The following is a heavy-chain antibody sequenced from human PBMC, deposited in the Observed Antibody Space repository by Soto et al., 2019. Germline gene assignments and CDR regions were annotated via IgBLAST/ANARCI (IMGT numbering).Heavy chain of an antibody. CDR2: IIPIFGTA. Sequence: SVKVSCKASGGTFSSYAISWVRQAPGQGLEWMGGIIPIFGTANYAQKFQGRVTITADESTSTAYMELSSLRSEDTAVYYCAMSPPRLELFGLGNLGVFLYWGQ. D-gene: IGHD3-3*01. CDR1: GGTFSSYA. V-gene: IGHV1-69*13. J-gene: IGHJ4*01. CDR3: AMSPPRLELFGLGNLGVFLY.